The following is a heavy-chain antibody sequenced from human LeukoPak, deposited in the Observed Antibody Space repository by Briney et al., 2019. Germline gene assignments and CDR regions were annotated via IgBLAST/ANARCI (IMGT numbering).Heavy chain of an antibody. Sequence: ASVKVSCKASGYTFTSYDINWVRQATGQGLEWMGWMNPNSGNTGYAQKFQGRVTMTRNTSISTAYMELSSLRSEDTAVYYCARDFYYDTSGFGSDWGQGTLVTVSS. J-gene: IGHJ4*02. CDR1: GYTFTSYD. CDR2: MNPNSGNT. V-gene: IGHV1-8*01. D-gene: IGHD3-22*01. CDR3: ARDFYYDTSGFGSD.